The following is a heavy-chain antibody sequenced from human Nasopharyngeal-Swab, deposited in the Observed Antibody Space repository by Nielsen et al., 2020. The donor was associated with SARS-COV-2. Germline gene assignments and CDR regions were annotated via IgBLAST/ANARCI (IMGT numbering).Heavy chain of an antibody. D-gene: IGHD3-16*02. J-gene: IGHJ4*02. CDR2: IYYSGST. CDR3: ARVMITFGGVIVYFDY. Sequence: SETLSLTCTVSGGSISSSSYYWGWIRQPPGKGLEWIGSIYYSGSTYYNPSLKSRVTISVDKSKNQFSLKLSSVTAADTAVYYCARVMITFGGVIVYFDYWGQGTLVTVSS. V-gene: IGHV4-39*07. CDR1: GGSISSSSYY.